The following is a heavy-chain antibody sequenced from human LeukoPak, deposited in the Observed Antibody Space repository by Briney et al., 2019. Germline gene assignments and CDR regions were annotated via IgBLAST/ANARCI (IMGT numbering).Heavy chain of an antibody. V-gene: IGHV4-4*02. CDR3: ARVGGGSYPFDY. CDR1: GAPISSNNW. J-gene: IGHJ4*02. CDR2: IYHSGST. Sequence: PSETLSLTCAVSGAPISSNNWWWSWVRQPPGKGLEWIGEIYHSGSTNYNPSLKSRVTMSVDKSKNQFSLKLSSVTAADTAVYYCARVGGGSYPFDYWGQGTLVTVSS. D-gene: IGHD1-26*01.